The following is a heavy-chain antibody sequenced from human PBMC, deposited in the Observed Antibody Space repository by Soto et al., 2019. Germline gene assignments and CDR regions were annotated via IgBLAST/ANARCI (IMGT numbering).Heavy chain of an antibody. J-gene: IGHJ6*04. D-gene: IGHD5-18*01. CDR2: IYYSGST. V-gene: IGHV4-39*01. CDR1: GGSISSSSYY. CDR3: ARRTDTAIERNDYYYYGMDV. Sequence: SETLSLTCTVPGGSISSSSYYWAWIRQPPGKGLEWIGSIYYSGSTYYNPSLKSRVTISVDTSKNQFSLKLSSVTAADTAVYYCARRTDTAIERNDYYYYGMDVWGKGTTVTVSS.